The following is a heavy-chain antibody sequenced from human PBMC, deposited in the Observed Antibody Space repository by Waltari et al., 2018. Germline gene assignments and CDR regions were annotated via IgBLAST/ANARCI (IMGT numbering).Heavy chain of an antibody. D-gene: IGHD7-27*01. CDR2: FYPKDAET. V-gene: IGHV1-24*01. J-gene: IGHJ3*01. Sequence: QVQLVQTGAEVKKHGASVKVSCKVSGYSLTALSMHWVRQAPGKGRECMGDFYPKDAETIYAQNFQGRVAMTEDTSTDTAYIYLTSLTSEDTAIYYCTTFNWGHDAFDLWGQGTLVTVSS. CDR3: TTFNWGHDAFDL. CDR1: GYSLTALS.